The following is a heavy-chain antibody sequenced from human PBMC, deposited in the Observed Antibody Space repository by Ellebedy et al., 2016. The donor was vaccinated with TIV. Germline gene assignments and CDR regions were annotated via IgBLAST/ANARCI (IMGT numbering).Heavy chain of an antibody. CDR2: IYTSGST. V-gene: IGHV4-4*07. CDR3: ARRRGGYSYGPVNY. CDR1: GGSISSYY. D-gene: IGHD5-18*01. J-gene: IGHJ4*02. Sequence: SETLSLXCTVSGGSISSYYWSWIRQPAGKGLEWIGRIYTSGSTNYNPSLKSRVTMSVDTSKNQFSLKLSSVTAADTAVYYCARRRGGYSYGPVNYWGQGTLVTVSS.